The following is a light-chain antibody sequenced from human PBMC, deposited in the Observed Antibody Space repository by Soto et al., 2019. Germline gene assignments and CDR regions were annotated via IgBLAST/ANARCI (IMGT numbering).Light chain of an antibody. CDR3: QTWGTGTNWV. CDR2: LNSDGSH. Sequence: QSVLTQSPSASASLGASVKLTCTLSSGHSSYAIAWHQQQPEKGPRYLMKLNSDGSHSKGDGIPDRFSGPSSGAERYLTISSLQSEDEADYYCQTWGTGTNWVFGGGTKLTVL. V-gene: IGLV4-69*01. CDR1: SGHSSYA. J-gene: IGLJ3*02.